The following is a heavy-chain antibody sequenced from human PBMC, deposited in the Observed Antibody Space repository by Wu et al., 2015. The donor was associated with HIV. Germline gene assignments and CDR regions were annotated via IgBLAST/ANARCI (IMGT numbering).Heavy chain of an antibody. D-gene: IGHD4-11*01. Sequence: QVQLLQSGPELKKPGASVMVSCKASGYTFIDYCIYWVRKTPGQGLEWMGWINANRGGIKYAQKFQGRVTMTRDTAVSTAYMELNSLRSDGTAVYYCARLQSLHGLYSNADYWGQGTLVTVSS. J-gene: IGHJ4*02. CDR3: ARLQSLHGLYSNADY. V-gene: IGHV1-2*02. CDR2: INANRGGI. CDR1: GYTFIDYC.